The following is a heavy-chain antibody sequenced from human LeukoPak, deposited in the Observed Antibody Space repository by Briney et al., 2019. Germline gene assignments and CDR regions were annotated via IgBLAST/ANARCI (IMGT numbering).Heavy chain of an antibody. V-gene: IGHV3-23*01. J-gene: IGHJ4*02. D-gene: IGHD6-6*01. CDR1: GFTFSSYG. CDR2: ISGSGGSI. CDR3: AKDEQLVPRY. Sequence: PGGSLRLSCAASGFTFSSYGMSWVRQAPGKGLEWVSSISGSGGSIYYADSVKGRFTISRDNSKNTLYVQMNSLRAEDTAVYYCAKDEQLVPRYWGQGTLVTVSS.